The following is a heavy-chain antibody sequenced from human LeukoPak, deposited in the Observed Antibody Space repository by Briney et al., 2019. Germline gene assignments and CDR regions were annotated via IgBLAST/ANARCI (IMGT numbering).Heavy chain of an antibody. V-gene: IGHV3-66*01. CDR1: GFTVSSTC. J-gene: IGHJ6*03. CDR2: IYSGDTT. Sequence: PGGSLRLSCAASGFTVSSTCMTWVRQAPGKGLEWVSFIYSGDTTFYANSVKGRFTISRDNSKNTLNLQMNSLRAEDTAVYYCAKAAGIAARDYYYYYMDVWGKGTTVTVSS. CDR3: AKAAGIAARDYYYYYMDV. D-gene: IGHD6-6*01.